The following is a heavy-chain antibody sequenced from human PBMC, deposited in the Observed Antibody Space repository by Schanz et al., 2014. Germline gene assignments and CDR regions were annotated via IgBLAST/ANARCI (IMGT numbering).Heavy chain of an antibody. CDR1: GFTVNTNY. V-gene: IGHV3-53*01. J-gene: IGHJ5*01. CDR3: ARGSREGGDS. D-gene: IGHD1-26*01. Sequence: EVQLVESGGGLIQPGGSLRLSCAVSGFTVNTNYMSWVRQAPGKGLEWISSMYINSGSTQYADSVKGRFIISRDSSKNTLFLQMNSLRVEDTAVYYCARGSREGGDSWGHGTLVTVSS. CDR2: MYINSGST.